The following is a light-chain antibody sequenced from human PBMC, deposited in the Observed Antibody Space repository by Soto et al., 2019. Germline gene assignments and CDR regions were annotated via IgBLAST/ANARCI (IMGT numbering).Light chain of an antibody. CDR3: QQYDSSRCT. Sequence: YSRTVSVSLGERVTXICRASESVKSCFAWYQQKPGKAPKILIYKASSLEIGVPSRFSGSGSGTEFTLTISSLQPDDFAAYYCQQYDSSRCTFCGSTKVYIK. V-gene: IGKV1-5*03. CDR1: ESVKSC. J-gene: IGKJ4*01. CDR2: KAS.